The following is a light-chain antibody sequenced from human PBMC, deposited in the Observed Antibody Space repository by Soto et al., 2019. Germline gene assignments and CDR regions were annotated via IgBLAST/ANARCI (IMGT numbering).Light chain of an antibody. CDR3: GTWDSSLSDGG. V-gene: IGLV1-51*02. J-gene: IGLJ3*02. CDR1: TSNIGNNY. Sequence: QSVLTQPPSVSAAPGQTVTISCSGSTSNIGNNYVSWYQQLPGTAPKLLIYENNKRPSGIPDRFSGSKSGTSATLGITGLQTGDEADYYCGTWDSSLSDGGFGGGTKLTVL. CDR2: ENN.